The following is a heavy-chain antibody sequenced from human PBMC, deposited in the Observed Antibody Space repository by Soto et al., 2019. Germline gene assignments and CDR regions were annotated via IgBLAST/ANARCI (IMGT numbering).Heavy chain of an antibody. CDR1: GYTFTSYG. D-gene: IGHD3-10*01. V-gene: IGHV1-18*04. CDR2: ISAHHGNT. J-gene: IGHJ6*02. CDR3: ARTRDYYGSGRHGYYYGMDV. Sequence: GASVKVSCKASGYTFTSYGISWVRQAPGQGHEWMGWISAHHGNTNYAQKPQGRVTMTTDTSTSTAYMELRSLRSDDTAVYYCARTRDYYGSGRHGYYYGMDVWGQGTTVTVSS.